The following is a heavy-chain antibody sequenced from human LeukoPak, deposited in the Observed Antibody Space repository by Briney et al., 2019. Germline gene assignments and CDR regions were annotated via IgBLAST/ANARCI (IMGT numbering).Heavy chain of an antibody. D-gene: IGHD3-3*01. J-gene: IGHJ4*02. CDR1: GGTFSSYA. Sequence: ASVKVSCKASGGTFSSYAISWVRQAPGQGLEWMGWISAYNGNTNYAQKLQGRVTMTTDTSTSTAYMELRSLRSDDTAVYYCARERFLEWLSPFDYWGQGTLVTVSS. V-gene: IGHV1-18*01. CDR2: ISAYNGNT. CDR3: ARERFLEWLSPFDY.